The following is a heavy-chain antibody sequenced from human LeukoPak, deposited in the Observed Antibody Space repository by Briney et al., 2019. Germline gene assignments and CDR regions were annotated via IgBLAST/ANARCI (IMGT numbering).Heavy chain of an antibody. J-gene: IGHJ4*02. CDR2: IYYSGST. Sequence: SETLSLTCTVSGGSISSSSYYWGWIRQPPGKGLEWIGSIYYSGSTYYNPSLKSRVTISVDTSKNQFSLKLSSVTAADTAVYYCARLYCSGGGCYFGFPLYYFDYWGQGTLVTVSS. V-gene: IGHV4-39*01. CDR1: GGSISSSSYY. CDR3: ARLYCSGGGCYFGFPLYYFDY. D-gene: IGHD2-15*01.